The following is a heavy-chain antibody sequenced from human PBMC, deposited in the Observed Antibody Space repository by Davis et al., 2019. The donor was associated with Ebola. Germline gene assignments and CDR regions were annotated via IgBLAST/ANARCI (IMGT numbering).Heavy chain of an antibody. J-gene: IGHJ2*01. CDR1: GFTFSGYW. V-gene: IGHV3-11*01. D-gene: IGHD3-22*01. Sequence: PGGSLRLSCAASGFTFSGYWMSWVRQAPGKGLEWVSFISGSGLSTQYADSVKGRFTISRDNANNSLYLQMNSLRTEDTAVYYCVRRHYFDSSGYYWYFDVWGRGTLVTVSS. CDR3: VRRHYFDSSGYYWYFDV. CDR2: ISGSGLST.